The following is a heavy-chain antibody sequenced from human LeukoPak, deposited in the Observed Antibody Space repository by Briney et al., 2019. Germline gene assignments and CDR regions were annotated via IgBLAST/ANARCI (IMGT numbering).Heavy chain of an antibody. J-gene: IGHJ4*02. CDR1: GFTFSSYS. V-gene: IGHV3-21*01. D-gene: IGHD1-26*01. Sequence: GGSLRLSCAASGFTFSSYSMNWVRQAPGKGLEWVSSISSSSSYIYYADSVKGRFTISRDNAKNSLYLQMNSLRAEDTAVYYCAGDRGWELQPVDYWGQGTLVTVSS. CDR3: AGDRGWELQPVDY. CDR2: ISSSSSYI.